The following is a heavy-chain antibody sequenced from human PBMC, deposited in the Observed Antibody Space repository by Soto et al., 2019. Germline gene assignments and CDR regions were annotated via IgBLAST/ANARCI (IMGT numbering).Heavy chain of an antibody. D-gene: IGHD6-6*01. V-gene: IGHV3-53*01. CDR2: IYSGGST. J-gene: IGHJ6*02. CDR3: AREEVAALDYYYYGMDV. CDR1: GFTVSSNY. Sequence: EVQLVESGGGLIQPGGSLRLSCAASGFTVSSNYMSWVRQAPGKGLEWVSVIYSGGSTYYADSVKGRFTISRDNSKNTLYLQMNRLRAEDTAVYYCAREEVAALDYYYYGMDVWGQGTTVTVSS.